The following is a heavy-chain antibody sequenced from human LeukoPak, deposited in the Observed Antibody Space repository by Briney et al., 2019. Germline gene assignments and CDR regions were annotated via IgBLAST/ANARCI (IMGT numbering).Heavy chain of an antibody. CDR1: RFTFSSKW. J-gene: IGHJ4*02. D-gene: IGHD2-2*01. Sequence: GGSLRLSCAASRFTFSSKWMHWVRQSPGKGLVWVSHINSDGSNTNYADSVKGRFTISRDNAKNTPYLQLNSLRAEDTAVYCCARGGCSSTSCLDYWGQGTLVTVSS. CDR2: INSDGSNT. CDR3: ARGGCSSTSCLDY. V-gene: IGHV3-74*01.